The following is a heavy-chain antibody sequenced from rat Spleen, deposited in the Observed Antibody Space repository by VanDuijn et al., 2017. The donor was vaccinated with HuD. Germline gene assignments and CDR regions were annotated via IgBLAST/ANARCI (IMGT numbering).Heavy chain of an antibody. J-gene: IGHJ4*01. V-gene: IGHV5-7*01. CDR1: GFTFSDYN. CDR2: ISYDGSST. Sequence: EVQLVESGGGLVQPGRSLKLSCAASGFTFSDYNMAWVRQAPKKGLEWVATISYDGSSTYYRDSVKGRFTISRDNAKSSLYLQMDSLRSEDTATYYCARLGDAWGQGASVTVSS. CDR3: ARLGDA.